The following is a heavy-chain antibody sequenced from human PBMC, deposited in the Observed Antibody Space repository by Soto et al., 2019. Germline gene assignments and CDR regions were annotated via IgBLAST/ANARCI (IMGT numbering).Heavy chain of an antibody. J-gene: IGHJ2*01. CDR1: GGSINNGDYY. V-gene: IGHV4-30-4*01. CDR3: AREKSVVFGMANQHWYLDL. CDR2: IYYSGST. D-gene: IGHD3-3*01. Sequence: PSETLSLTCGVSGGSINNGDYYWSWIRQPPGKGLEWIGYIYYSGSTYFNPSLKSRLSMSLDTSKNQFSLKLTSVTAADTAVYFSAREKSVVFGMANQHWYLDLWGRGTGVTFSS.